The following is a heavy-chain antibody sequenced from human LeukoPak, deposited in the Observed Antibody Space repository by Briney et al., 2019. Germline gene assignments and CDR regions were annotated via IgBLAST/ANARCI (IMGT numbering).Heavy chain of an antibody. J-gene: IGHJ4*02. Sequence: SGGSLRLSCAASGFTFSIYWMTWVRQAPGKGLEWVASINQEGNEKYSVDSVKDRFSISRDNAKNSLYLQMNSLRVEDTAVYYCASGPGYSGYDYSGFDYWGQGTLVTVSS. CDR3: ASGPGYSGYDYSGFDY. CDR1: GFTFSIYW. V-gene: IGHV3-7*01. D-gene: IGHD5-12*01. CDR2: INQEGNEK.